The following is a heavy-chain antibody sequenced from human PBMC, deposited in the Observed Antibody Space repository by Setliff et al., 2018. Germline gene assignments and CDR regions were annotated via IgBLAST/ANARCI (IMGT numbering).Heavy chain of an antibody. CDR3: VRGLSDRVNWFAFDY. Sequence: GGSLRLSCVASGFTFSSYWMTWVRQVPRKGLEYVASIKHDGSEKYYVDSVRGRFTISRDNAKNSVDLQMSSLRPEDTAIYFCVRGLSDRVNWFAFDYWGQGTLVTVSS. V-gene: IGHV3-7*01. CDR2: IKHDGSEK. J-gene: IGHJ4*02. D-gene: IGHD1-1*01. CDR1: GFTFSSYW.